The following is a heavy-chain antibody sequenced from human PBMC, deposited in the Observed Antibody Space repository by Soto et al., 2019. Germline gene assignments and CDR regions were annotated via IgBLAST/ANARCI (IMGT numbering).Heavy chain of an antibody. J-gene: IGHJ3*02. V-gene: IGHV4-59*08. CDR1: GGSVRTYY. Sequence: SETLSLTCTVSGGSVRTYYWSWIRQPPGEGLEWIGYIYYSGSTNYNPSLTSRVTMSVDTSKNQFSLKLSSVTAADTAVYYCARLGGYCSGGSCYSLGAFDIWGQGTMVTVSS. CDR3: ARLGGYCSGGSCYSLGAFDI. D-gene: IGHD2-15*01. CDR2: IYYSGST.